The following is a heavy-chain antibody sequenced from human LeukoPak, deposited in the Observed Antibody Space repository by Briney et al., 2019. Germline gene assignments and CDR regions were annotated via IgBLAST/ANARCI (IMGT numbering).Heavy chain of an antibody. CDR2: INHSGST. CDR3: ALRGRYSGYSYYYYGMDV. J-gene: IGHJ6*04. V-gene: IGHV4-34*01. Sequence: SETLSLTCAVYGGSFSGYYWSWIRQPPGKGLEWIGEINHSGSTNYNPSLKSRVTISVDTPKNQFSLKLSSVTAADTAVYYCALRGRYSGYSYYYYGMDVWGKGTTVTVSS. D-gene: IGHD5-12*01. CDR1: GGSFSGYY.